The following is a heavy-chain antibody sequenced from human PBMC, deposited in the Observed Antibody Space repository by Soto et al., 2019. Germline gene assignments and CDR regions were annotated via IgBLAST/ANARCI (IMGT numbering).Heavy chain of an antibody. V-gene: IGHV3-30-3*01. Sequence: QVQLVESGGGVVQPGRSLRLSCAASGLTVSSYAMHWVRQAPGKGLEWVAVISYDGSNKYYADSVKGRFTISRDNSKNTLYLQMNSLRAEDTAVYYCARDREGGWLVISQYFDYWGQGTLVTVSS. CDR1: GLTVSSYA. D-gene: IGHD6-19*01. J-gene: IGHJ4*02. CDR2: ISYDGSNK. CDR3: ARDREGGWLVISQYFDY.